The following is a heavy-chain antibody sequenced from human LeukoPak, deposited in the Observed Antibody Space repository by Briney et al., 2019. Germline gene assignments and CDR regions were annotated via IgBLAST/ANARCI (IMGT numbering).Heavy chain of an antibody. V-gene: IGHV4-4*07. J-gene: IGHJ4*02. D-gene: IGHD2-8*02. CDR3: AREDTGDHYSYYFDY. CDR1: GGSISSYY. CDR2: ISTSGST. Sequence: SETLSLTCTVSGGSISSYYWSWIRQPAGKGLEWIGRISTSGSTNYSPSLKSRVSMSVDASKNQFSLRLSSVTAADTAVYYCAREDTGDHYSYYFDYWGQGTLVTVSS.